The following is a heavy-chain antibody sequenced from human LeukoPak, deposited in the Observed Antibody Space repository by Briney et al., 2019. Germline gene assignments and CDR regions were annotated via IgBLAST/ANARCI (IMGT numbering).Heavy chain of an antibody. CDR3: VTSIATSSPAAAFDP. D-gene: IGHD2-15*01. V-gene: IGHV1-2*04. J-gene: IGHJ5*02. CDR1: GYTFTDYY. CDR2: INARNGGT. Sequence: ASVKVSCKASGYTFTDYYMHWVRQAPGQGLEWMGWINARNGGTNYAQKFQGWVTMTRDTSINTAYMELSTLKSDDTAVYYCVTSIATSSPAAAFDPWGQGTLVTVSS.